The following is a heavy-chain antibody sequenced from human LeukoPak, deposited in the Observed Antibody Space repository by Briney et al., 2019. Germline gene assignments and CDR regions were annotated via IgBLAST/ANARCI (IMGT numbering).Heavy chain of an antibody. D-gene: IGHD2-2*01. CDR3: ARGDCSSTSCYLRYQANWFDP. CDR1: GYTFTSYA. CDR2: INTNTGNP. Sequence: ASVKVSCKASGYTFTSYAMNWVRQAPGQGLEWMGWINTNTGNPTYAQGFTGRFVFSLDTSVSTAYLQISSLKAEDTAVYYCARGDCSSTSCYLRYQANWFDPWGQGTLVTVSS. J-gene: IGHJ5*02. V-gene: IGHV7-4-1*02.